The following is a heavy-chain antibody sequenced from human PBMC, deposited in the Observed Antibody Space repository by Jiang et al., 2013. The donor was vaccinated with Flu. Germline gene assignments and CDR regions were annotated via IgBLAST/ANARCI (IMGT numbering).Heavy chain of an antibody. CDR3: ARRARYSSSLRYWFDP. V-gene: IGHV1-69*01. J-gene: IGHJ5*02. D-gene: IGHD6-13*01. CDR2: IIPIFGTA. Sequence: GGTFSSYAISWVRQAPGQGLEWMGGIIPIFGTANYAQKFQGRVTITADESTSTAYMELSSLRSEDTAVYYCARRARYSSSLRYWFDPWGQGTLVTVSS. CDR1: GGTFSSYA.